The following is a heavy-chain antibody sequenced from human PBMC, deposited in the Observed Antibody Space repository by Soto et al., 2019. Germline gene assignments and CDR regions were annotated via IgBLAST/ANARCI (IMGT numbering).Heavy chain of an antibody. Sequence: EVQLLESGGDLVQPGGSLRLSCAASGFTFSNYAMIWVRQAPGKGLEWVSVISGSGGSTYYADSVKGRFTIYRDNSKNTLYLQMNSLRAEDTAVYYCAKFQATMCPGDAVKCGMDVWGQGTTVTVSS. V-gene: IGHV3-23*01. CDR1: GFTFSNYA. D-gene: IGHD2-21*02. J-gene: IGHJ6*02. CDR2: ISGSGGST. CDR3: AKFQATMCPGDAVKCGMDV.